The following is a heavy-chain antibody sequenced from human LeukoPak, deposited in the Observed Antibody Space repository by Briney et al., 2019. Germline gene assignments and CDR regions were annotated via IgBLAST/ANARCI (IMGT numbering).Heavy chain of an antibody. Sequence: GGSLRLSCAASGFTFSSFGMHWVRQAPGKGLEWVAFMHYDGSNIYYADSVKGRLTISRDNSRNTLYLQMNSLRAEDTALYYCARGYSSSWYWYFDPWGRGTLVTVSS. CDR3: ARGYSSSWYWYFDP. CDR2: MHYDGSNI. V-gene: IGHV3-30*02. J-gene: IGHJ2*01. D-gene: IGHD6-13*01. CDR1: GFTFSSFG.